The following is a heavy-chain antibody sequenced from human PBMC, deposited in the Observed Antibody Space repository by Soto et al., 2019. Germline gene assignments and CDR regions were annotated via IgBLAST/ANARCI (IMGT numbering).Heavy chain of an antibody. Sequence: QVQLVQSGAEVKKPGSSVKVSCKASGGTFSSYTISWVRQAPGQGLEWMGRIIPILGIANYAQKFQGRVTITADKSTSTAYMELSSLRSGDTAVYYCARDPPRGYSGHDYYYYYMDVWGKGTTVTVSS. V-gene: IGHV1-69*08. J-gene: IGHJ6*03. CDR1: GGTFSSYT. CDR2: IIPILGIA. CDR3: ARDPPRGYSGHDYYYYYMDV. D-gene: IGHD5-12*01.